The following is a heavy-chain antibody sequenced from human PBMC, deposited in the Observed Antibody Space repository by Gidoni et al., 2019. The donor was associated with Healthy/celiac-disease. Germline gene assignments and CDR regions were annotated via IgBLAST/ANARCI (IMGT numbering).Heavy chain of an antibody. V-gene: IGHV4-4*02. CDR3: ARVLGGPFRQDNYFDY. CDR1: GGSLSSSNW. J-gene: IGHJ4*02. CDR2: IYHSGST. Sequence: QVQLQESGPGLLKPSGTLSLTCAVSGGSLSSSNWWSWVRQPPGKGLEWIGEIYHSGSTNYNQSLMSRVTISVDKSKNQFALKLSSVTAADTAVYYCARVLGGPFRQDNYFDYWGQGTLVTVSS. D-gene: IGHD6-25*01.